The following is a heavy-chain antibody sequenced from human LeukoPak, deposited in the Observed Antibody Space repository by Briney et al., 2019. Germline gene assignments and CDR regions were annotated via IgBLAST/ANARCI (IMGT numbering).Heavy chain of an antibody. CDR3: ARVLRGVIDYFDY. V-gene: IGHV3-23*01. D-gene: IGHD3-10*01. CDR2: ISGRGDSS. Sequence: GGSLRLSCAGSGFTFSNFGMSWVRQAPGKGPEWVARISGRGDSSNYADSVKGRFTISRDNAKNSLSLQMNSLRAEDTAVYYCARVLRGVIDYFDYWGQGTLVTVSS. CDR1: GFTFSNFG. J-gene: IGHJ4*02.